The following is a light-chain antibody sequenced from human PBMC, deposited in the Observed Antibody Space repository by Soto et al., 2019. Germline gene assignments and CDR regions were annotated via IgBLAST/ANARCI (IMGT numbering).Light chain of an antibody. V-gene: IGLV2-14*01. CDR1: SSDVGGYNY. CDR3: CSYTSFITVV. CDR2: GVS. Sequence: QSALTQPASVSGSPGQSITISCTGTSSDVGGYNYVSWYQHHPGKAPKLILFGVSDRPSGVSLRFSGAKSGNTASLTISGRQAEDAAEYYCCSYTSFITVVLGGGTKVTVL. J-gene: IGLJ2*01.